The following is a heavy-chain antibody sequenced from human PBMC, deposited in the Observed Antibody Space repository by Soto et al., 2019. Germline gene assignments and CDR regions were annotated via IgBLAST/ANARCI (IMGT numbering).Heavy chain of an antibody. CDR2: ITDGLTK. V-gene: IGHV3-48*02. J-gene: IGHJ4*02. D-gene: IGHD3-16*01. CDR3: ARDTSHGVTIGGLDS. Sequence: PGGSLSLSCAASGFTFSSYSMSWVRQAPGKGLEWVSHITDGLTKHYADFVQGRFTISRDNAKNSLYLELTELRDDDTAVYYCARDTSHGVTIGGLDSWGQGTLVTVSS. CDR1: GFTFSSYS.